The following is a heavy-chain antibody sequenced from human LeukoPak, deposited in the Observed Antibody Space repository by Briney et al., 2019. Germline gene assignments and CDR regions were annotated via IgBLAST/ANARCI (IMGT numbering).Heavy chain of an antibody. Sequence: GGSLRLSCGASGFTFSSYDMHWVRQAPGKSLEWVSTIGTTGDTYYPGSVKGRFTISRENAKNSLYLQMNSLRAGDTAVYYCARSPDSGGTSRSYYYYGMDVWGQGTTVTVSS. CDR1: GFTFSSYD. J-gene: IGHJ6*02. D-gene: IGHD2-15*01. CDR3: ARSPDSGGTSRSYYYYGMDV. V-gene: IGHV3-13*04. CDR2: IGTTGDT.